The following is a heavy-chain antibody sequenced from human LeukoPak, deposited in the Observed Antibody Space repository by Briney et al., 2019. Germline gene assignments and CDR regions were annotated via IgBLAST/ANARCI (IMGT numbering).Heavy chain of an antibody. CDR3: ARDSPYSSSWYATYYFDY. V-gene: IGHV3-30-3*01. D-gene: IGHD6-13*01. CDR1: GFTFSSYA. Sequence: TGRSLRLSCAASGFTFSSYAMHWVRQAPGKGLEWVAVISYDGSNKYYADSVKGRFTISRDNSKNTLYLQMNSLRAEDTAVYYCARDSPYSSSWYATYYFDYWGQGTLVTVSS. CDR2: ISYDGSNK. J-gene: IGHJ4*02.